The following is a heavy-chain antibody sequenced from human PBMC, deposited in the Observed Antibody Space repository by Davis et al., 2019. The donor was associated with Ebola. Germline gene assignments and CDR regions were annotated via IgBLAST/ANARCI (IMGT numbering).Heavy chain of an antibody. Sequence: GGSLRLSCAASGFTFSSYGMNWVRQAPGKGLEWVSSISSSSSYIYYADSVKGRFTISRDNAKNSLYLQMNSLRAEDTALYHCAREVGALYYFDYWGQGTLVTVSS. V-gene: IGHV3-21*04. J-gene: IGHJ4*02. CDR3: AREVGALYYFDY. CDR1: GFTFSSYG. D-gene: IGHD1-26*01. CDR2: ISSSSSYI.